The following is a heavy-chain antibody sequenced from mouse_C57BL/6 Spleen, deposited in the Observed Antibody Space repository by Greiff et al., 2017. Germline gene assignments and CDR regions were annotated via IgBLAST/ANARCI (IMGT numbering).Heavy chain of an antibody. CDR3: ARRPYYYGSSYVDY. Sequence: VQLQQPGAELVKPGASVKLSCKASGYTFTSYWMQWVKQRPGQGLEWIGEIDPSDSYTNYNQKFKGKATLTVDTSSSTAYMQLSSLTSVDSAVYYCARRPYYYGSSYVDYWGQGTTLTVSS. CDR2: IDPSDSYT. CDR1: GYTFTSYW. D-gene: IGHD1-1*01. J-gene: IGHJ2*01. V-gene: IGHV1-50*01.